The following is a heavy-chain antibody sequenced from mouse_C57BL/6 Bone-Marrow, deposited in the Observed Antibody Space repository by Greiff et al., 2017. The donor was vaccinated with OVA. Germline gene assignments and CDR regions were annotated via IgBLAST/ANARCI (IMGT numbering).Heavy chain of an antibody. V-gene: IGHV5-9-1*02. CDR3: TRDRDGYRAWFAY. CDR1: GFTFSSSA. CDR2: ISSGGDYI. D-gene: IGHD2-3*01. Sequence: DVKLQESGEGLVKPGGSLKLSCAASGFTFSSSAMSWVRQTPEKRLEWVAYISSGGDYIYYADTVKGRFTISRDNARNTLYLQMSSLKSEDTAMYYCTRDRDGYRAWFAYWGQGTLVTVSA. J-gene: IGHJ3*01.